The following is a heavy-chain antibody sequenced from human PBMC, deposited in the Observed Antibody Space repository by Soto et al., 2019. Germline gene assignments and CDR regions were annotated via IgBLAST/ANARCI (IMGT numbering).Heavy chain of an antibody. V-gene: IGHV4-39*01. CDR1: GGSISSSSYY. CDR3: ARRDDSSGYPIRY. Sequence: QLQLQESGPGLVKPSETLSLTCTVSGGSISSSSYYWGWIRQPPGKGLEWIGSIYYSGSTYYNPSLKSRVTISVDTSKNQFSLKLSSVTAADTAVYYCARRDDSSGYPIRYWGQGTLVTVSS. CDR2: IYYSGST. D-gene: IGHD3-22*01. J-gene: IGHJ4*02.